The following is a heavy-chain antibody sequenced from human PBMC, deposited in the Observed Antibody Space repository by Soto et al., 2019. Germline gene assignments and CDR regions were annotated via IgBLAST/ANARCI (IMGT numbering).Heavy chain of an antibody. Sequence: EVQLVESGGGLVKPGGSLRLSCAASGFTFRSYSMNWVRQAPGKGLEWVSSISSSSFSINYADSVKGRFSISRDNAPNSLPLQMNNLRAEDTAVYYCARNESSNIYGMDVWGQGTTVTVSS. V-gene: IGHV3-21*01. J-gene: IGHJ6*02. CDR1: GFTFRSYS. CDR2: ISSSSFSI. D-gene: IGHD6-6*01. CDR3: ARNESSNIYGMDV.